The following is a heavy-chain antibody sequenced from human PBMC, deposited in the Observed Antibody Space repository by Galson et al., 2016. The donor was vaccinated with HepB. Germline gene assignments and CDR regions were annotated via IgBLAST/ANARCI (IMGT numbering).Heavy chain of an antibody. Sequence: CAISGDSVSSNSAAWNWVRQSPSRGLEWLGRTYYRSKWSNEYEESLKSRLTINPDTTTNKFSLHLISLTPEDTAVYYCVREQIIPATGGGNYFDSWGQGALVTVSS. J-gene: IGHJ4*02. V-gene: IGHV6-1*01. CDR3: VREQIIPATGGGNYFDS. D-gene: IGHD3-3*01. CDR1: GDSVSSNSAA. CDR2: TYYRSKWSN.